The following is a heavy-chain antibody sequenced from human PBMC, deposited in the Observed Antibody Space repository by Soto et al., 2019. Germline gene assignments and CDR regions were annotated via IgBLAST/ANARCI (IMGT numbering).Heavy chain of an antibody. CDR3: ARERRITIFGVVIPY. CDR2: INAGNGNT. J-gene: IGHJ4*02. V-gene: IGHV1-3*01. CDR1: GYTFTSYA. D-gene: IGHD3-3*01. Sequence: GASVKVSCKASGYTFTSYAMHWVRQAPGQRLEWMGWINAGNGNTKYSQKSQGRVTITRDTSASTAYMELSSLRSEDTAVYYCARERRITIFGVVIPYWGQGTLVTVSS.